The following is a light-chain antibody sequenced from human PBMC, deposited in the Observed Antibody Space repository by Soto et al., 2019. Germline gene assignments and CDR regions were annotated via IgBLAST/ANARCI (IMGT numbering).Light chain of an antibody. CDR1: SSDVGGYNY. CDR3: SSYTSSSTLAV. Sequence: QSALTQPASVSGSPGQSITISCTGVSSDVGGYNYVSWYQQHPGEAPKLMIYDVSNRPSGVSNRFSGSKSGNTASLTISGLQAEDEADYYCSSYTSSSTLAVFGTGTKLTVL. CDR2: DVS. V-gene: IGLV2-14*01. J-gene: IGLJ1*01.